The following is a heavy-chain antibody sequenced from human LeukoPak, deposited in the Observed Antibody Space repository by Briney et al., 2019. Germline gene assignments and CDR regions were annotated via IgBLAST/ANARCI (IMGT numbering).Heavy chain of an antibody. V-gene: IGHV4-39*01. CDR1: GGSIGSSSYY. D-gene: IGHD3-10*01. J-gene: IGHJ4*02. CDR3: ARRQGVILGYFDY. CDR2: IYYSGST. Sequence: PSETLSLTCTVSGGSIGSSSYYWGWIRQPPGKGLEWIGSIYYSGSTYYNPSLKSRVTISVDTSKNQFSLKLSSVTAADTAVYYCARRQGVILGYFDYWGQGTLVTVSS.